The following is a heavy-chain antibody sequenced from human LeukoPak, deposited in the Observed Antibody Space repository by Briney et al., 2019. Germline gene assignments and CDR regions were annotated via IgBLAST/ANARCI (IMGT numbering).Heavy chain of an antibody. Sequence: PSQTLSLTCAVSGGSISSGGYSWSWIRQPPGKGLEWIGYIYHSGSTYYNPSLKSRVTISVDTSKNQFSLKLSSVTAADTAVYYCAGTYRVELDCWGQGTRVTVSS. CDR2: IYHSGST. CDR3: AGTYRVELDC. J-gene: IGHJ4*02. D-gene: IGHD1-1*01. V-gene: IGHV4-30-2*05. CDR1: GGSISSGGYS.